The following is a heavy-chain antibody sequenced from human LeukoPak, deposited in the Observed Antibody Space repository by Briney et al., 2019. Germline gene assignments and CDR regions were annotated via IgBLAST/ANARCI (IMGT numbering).Heavy chain of an antibody. CDR1: GLSISDYY. Sequence: PGGSLTLSCDASGLSISDYYMSWIRQSPGKGLEWISYITSGAGSTKYADPEKGRFTISRDKAKNSVALQLNSLRADDTAAYYCTRERRGTYYAFESWGQGTLVTVSS. CDR2: ITSGAGST. J-gene: IGHJ4*02. V-gene: IGHV3-11*01. D-gene: IGHD3-16*01. CDR3: TRERRGTYYAFES.